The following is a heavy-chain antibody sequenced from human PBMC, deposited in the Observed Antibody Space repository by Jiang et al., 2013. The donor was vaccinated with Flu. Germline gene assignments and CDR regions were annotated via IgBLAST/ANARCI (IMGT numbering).Heavy chain of an antibody. D-gene: IGHD2-2*01. V-gene: IGHV1-46*01. Sequence: CGAEVKKPGASVKVSCKASGYTFTSYYMHWVRQAPGQGLEWMGIINPSGGSTSYAQKFQGRVTMTRDTSTSTVYMELSSLRSEGTAVYYCARANLDCSSTSCYPEADYFDYWGQGTLVTVSS. CDR1: GYTFTSYY. J-gene: IGHJ4*02. CDR3: ARANLDCSSTSCYPEADYFDY. CDR2: INPSGGST.